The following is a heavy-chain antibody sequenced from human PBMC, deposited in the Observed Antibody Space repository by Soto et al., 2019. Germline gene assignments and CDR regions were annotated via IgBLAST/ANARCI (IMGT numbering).Heavy chain of an antibody. CDR3: ARMAYYDFWSGYHFDY. CDR2: IYYSGST. Sequence: SETLSLTCTASGGSISSYYWSWIRQPPGKGLEWIGYIYYSGSTNYNPSLKSRVTISVDTSKNQFSLKLSSVTAADTAVYYFARMAYYDFWSGYHFDYWGQGTLVTVSS. V-gene: IGHV4-59*01. D-gene: IGHD3-3*01. J-gene: IGHJ4*02. CDR1: GGSISSYY.